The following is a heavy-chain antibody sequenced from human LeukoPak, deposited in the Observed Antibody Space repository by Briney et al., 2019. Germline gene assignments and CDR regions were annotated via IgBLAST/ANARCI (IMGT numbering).Heavy chain of an antibody. J-gene: IGHJ4*02. V-gene: IGHV3-11*04. Sequence: GGSLRLSCAASGFTFSDYYMSWIRQAPGKGLEWVSYISTSGTTTYYGDSVKGRFTISRDNAKNSLYLQMNSLRAEDTAVYYCARDRLRYHILTGYSDYWGQGTLVTVSS. CDR3: ARDRLRYHILTGYSDY. CDR1: GFTFSDYY. CDR2: ISTSGTTT. D-gene: IGHD3-9*01.